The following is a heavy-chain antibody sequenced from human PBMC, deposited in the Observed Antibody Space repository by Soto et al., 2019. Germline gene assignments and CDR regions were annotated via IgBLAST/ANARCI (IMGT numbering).Heavy chain of an antibody. Sequence: PGESLRLSCAASGFTFTTYAMHWVRQAPGKGLEWVAVISYDGSNKYYADSVKGRFTISRDNSKNTLYLQMNSLRAEDTAVYYCARTAARRGGFDYWGQGNLVTVSS. CDR3: ARTAARRGGFDY. CDR1: GFTFTTYA. CDR2: ISYDGSNK. D-gene: IGHD6-6*01. V-gene: IGHV3-30-3*01. J-gene: IGHJ4*02.